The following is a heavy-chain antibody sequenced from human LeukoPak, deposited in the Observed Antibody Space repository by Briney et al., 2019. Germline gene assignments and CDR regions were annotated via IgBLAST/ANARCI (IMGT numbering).Heavy chain of an antibody. CDR1: GYTFTSYY. D-gene: IGHD6-13*01. J-gene: IGHJ4*02. Sequence: ASVKVSCKASGYTFTSYYMHWVRQAPGQGLEWMGIINPSGGSASYAQKFQGRVTMTRDTSTSTVYMELSSLRSEDTAVYYCARDLPGAAAGDYWGQGTLVTVSS. V-gene: IGHV1-46*01. CDR2: INPSGGSA. CDR3: ARDLPGAAAGDY.